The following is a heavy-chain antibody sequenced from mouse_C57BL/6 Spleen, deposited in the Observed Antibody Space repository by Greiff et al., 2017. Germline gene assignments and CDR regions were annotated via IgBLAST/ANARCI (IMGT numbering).Heavy chain of an antibody. D-gene: IGHD2-1*01. CDR2: IDPETGGT. J-gene: IGHJ4*01. CDR3: TRNHYGNYGDMDY. V-gene: IGHV1-15*01. CDR1: GYTFTDYE. Sequence: VQLQQSGAELVRPGASVTLSCKASGYTFTDYEMHWVKQTPVHGLEWIGAIDPETGGTAYNQKFKGKAILTADKSSSTAYMELRSLTSEDSAVYYCTRNHYGNYGDMDYWGQGTSVTVSS.